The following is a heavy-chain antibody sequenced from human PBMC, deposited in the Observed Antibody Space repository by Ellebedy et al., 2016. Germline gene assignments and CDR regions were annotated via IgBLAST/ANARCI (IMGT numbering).Heavy chain of an antibody. D-gene: IGHD2-15*01. CDR1: GDSMSRYY. J-gene: IGHJ6*02. V-gene: IGHV4-59*13. Sequence: SETLSLTXTVSGDSMSRYYWSWIRQPPGKGLEWIAYIFYTGGAIYNPSLKSRVIISVDTSNNQFSLKLTSVTAADTAVYYCARGYCSGGRCYAYGMDVWGQGTTVTVSS. CDR3: ARGYCSGGRCYAYGMDV. CDR2: IFYTGGA.